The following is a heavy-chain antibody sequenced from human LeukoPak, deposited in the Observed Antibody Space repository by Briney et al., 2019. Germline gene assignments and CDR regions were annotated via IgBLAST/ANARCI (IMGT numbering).Heavy chain of an antibody. Sequence: ASVKVSFKASGYTFTVYYMHWVRQAPGQGLEWMGRINPNSGGTNYAQKFQGRVTMTRDTSISTAYMELSRLRSDDTAVYYCARIVGADATTSTSNNWGQGTLVTVSS. CDR1: GYTFTVYY. J-gene: IGHJ4*02. CDR2: INPNSGGT. V-gene: IGHV1-2*06. D-gene: IGHD1-26*01. CDR3: ARIVGADATTSTSNN.